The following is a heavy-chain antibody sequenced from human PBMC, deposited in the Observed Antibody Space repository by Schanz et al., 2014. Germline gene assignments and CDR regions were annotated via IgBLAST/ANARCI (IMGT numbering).Heavy chain of an antibody. CDR2: TRNRANNYFT. CDR3: ARAGYCTSVSCSLFVSDY. D-gene: IGHD2-2*03. V-gene: IGHV3-72*01. Sequence: EVQLLESGGGLVQPGGSLRLSCAASGFTFSSYAMSWVRQAPGKGLEWVGRTRNRANNYFTEYAASVKGRFTISRDDSQSTLYLQMNSLKIEDTAVYYCARAGYCTSVSCSLFVSDYWGQGTLVTVSS. CDR1: GFTFSSYA. J-gene: IGHJ4*02.